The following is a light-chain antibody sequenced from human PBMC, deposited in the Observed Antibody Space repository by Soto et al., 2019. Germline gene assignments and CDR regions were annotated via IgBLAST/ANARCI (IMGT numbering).Light chain of an antibody. Sequence: DIVMTQSPLSLPVTPGEPAFISCRSSQSLLHSNGYNYLGWFLQKPGQSPQLLIYLGSGRASGVPDRFSGSGSGTDFTLKISRVEAEDVGVYYCMQVLQTPLTFGGGTKVDIK. J-gene: IGKJ4*01. CDR2: LGS. CDR3: MQVLQTPLT. V-gene: IGKV2-28*01. CDR1: QSLLHSNGYNY.